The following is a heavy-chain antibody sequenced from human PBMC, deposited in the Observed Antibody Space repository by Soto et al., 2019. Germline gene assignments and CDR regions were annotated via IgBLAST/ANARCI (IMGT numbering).Heavy chain of an antibody. V-gene: IGHV2-26*01. D-gene: IGHD1-26*01. J-gene: IGHJ4*02. Sequence: SGPTLVNPTETLTLTCTVSGFSLSNARMGVSWIRQPPGKALEWLAHIFSNDEKSYSTSLKSRLTISKDTFKSQVVLTMTNMDPVATATYYCARIIDSGSYSRYFDYWGQGNLVTVSS. CDR3: ARIIDSGSYSRYFDY. CDR1: GFSLSNARMG. CDR2: IFSNDEK.